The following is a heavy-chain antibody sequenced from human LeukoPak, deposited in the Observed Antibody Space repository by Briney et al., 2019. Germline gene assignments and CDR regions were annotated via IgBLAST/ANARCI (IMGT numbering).Heavy chain of an antibody. J-gene: IGHJ6*02. D-gene: IGHD1-1*01. CDR3: ASTNSVSYYYYGMDV. Sequence: ASVKVSCKGSGYTFTGYYMHWVRQAPGRGLEGMGWINPNSGGTNYAQKFQGRVTMTRDTSISTAYMELSRLRSDDTAVYYCASTNSVSYYYYGMDVWGQGTTVTVSS. CDR1: GYTFTGYY. CDR2: INPNSGGT. V-gene: IGHV1-2*02.